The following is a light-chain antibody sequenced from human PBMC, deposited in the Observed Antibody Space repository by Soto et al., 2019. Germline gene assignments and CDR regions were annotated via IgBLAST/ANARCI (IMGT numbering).Light chain of an antibody. CDR2: DAS. CDR3: QQYNSYPWM. CDR1: QSTSGS. Sequence: DIQMTQSPSTLSASVGDRVTITWRASQSTSGSLAWYQQKPGKAPKLLIYDASSLESGVPSRFSGSGSGTEFTLTITSLQPDDFATYYCQQYNSYPWMFGQGTKVDIK. J-gene: IGKJ1*01. V-gene: IGKV1-5*01.